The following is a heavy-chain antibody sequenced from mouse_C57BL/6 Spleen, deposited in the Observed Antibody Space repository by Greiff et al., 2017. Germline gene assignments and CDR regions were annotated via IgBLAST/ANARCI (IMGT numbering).Heavy chain of an antibody. CDR1: GYTFTSYW. J-gene: IGHJ4*01. Sequence: QVQLQQPGAELVKPGASVKMSCKASGYTFTSYWLTWVKQRPGQGLEWIGDIYPGSGSTNYNEKFKSKATLTVDTSSRTADMQLSSLTAEDSAGYYGARVYGSSYYYARDYWGQGTSVTVSS. V-gene: IGHV1-55*01. CDR2: IYPGSGST. D-gene: IGHD1-1*01. CDR3: ARVYGSSYYYARDY.